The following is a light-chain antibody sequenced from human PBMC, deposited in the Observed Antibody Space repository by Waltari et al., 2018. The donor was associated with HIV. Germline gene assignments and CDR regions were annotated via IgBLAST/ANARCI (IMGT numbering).Light chain of an antibody. Sequence: SYELTQPPSVSVSPGQTASITCSGDKLGDTYASWYQQKPGQSPVLVIYQNSKRPSGIPERFSGSNSGDTATLTISGTQAVDEADYYCQAWDGSSAVVFGRGTKLTVL. CDR1: KLGDTY. CDR3: QAWDGSSAVV. CDR2: QNS. V-gene: IGLV3-1*01. J-gene: IGLJ2*01.